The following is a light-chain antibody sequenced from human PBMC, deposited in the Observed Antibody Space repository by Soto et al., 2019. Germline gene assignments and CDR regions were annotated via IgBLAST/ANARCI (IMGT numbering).Light chain of an antibody. J-gene: IGKJ2*01. V-gene: IGKV3-15*01. CDR2: GAS. CDR3: KQYDDWPYT. Sequence: EIVMTQSPATLSVSPGERATLSCRASQSVSSNLAWYQQKPGQAPRLLIYGASTRATGIPARFSGSRSGTEFTLTLSSLQSEDFAVYYCKQYDDWPYTFGQVTKLEIK. CDR1: QSVSSN.